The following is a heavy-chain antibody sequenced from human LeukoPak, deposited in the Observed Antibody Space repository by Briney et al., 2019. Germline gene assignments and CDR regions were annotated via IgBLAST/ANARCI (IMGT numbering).Heavy chain of an antibody. CDR2: IYYSGST. D-gene: IGHD6-19*01. CDR3: ARGAWSSGWSSLYYYGMDV. V-gene: IGHV4-61*01. CDR1: GGSVSSGSYY. Sequence: SEILSLTCPVSGGSVSSGSYYWSWIRQPPGKGLEWIGYIYYSGSTNYNPSLKSRVTISVDTSKNQFSLKLSSVTAADTAVYYCARGAWSSGWSSLYYYGMDVWGQGTTVTVSS. J-gene: IGHJ6*02.